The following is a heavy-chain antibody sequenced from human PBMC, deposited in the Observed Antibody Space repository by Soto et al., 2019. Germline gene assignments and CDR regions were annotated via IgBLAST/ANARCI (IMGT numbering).Heavy chain of an antibody. CDR2: IFYSGTT. V-gene: IGHV4-30-4*01. D-gene: IGHD1-1*01. CDR1: GDSISSADYY. Sequence: SETLSLTCTVSGDSISSADYYWSWIRQTPGKGLEWIGHIFYSGTTYYNPSLKSRLTISVDTSKNHFSLRLTSVTAADTAVYYCARDLWVEPELYYYGMDVWGQGTTVTVS. J-gene: IGHJ6*02. CDR3: ARDLWVEPELYYYGMDV.